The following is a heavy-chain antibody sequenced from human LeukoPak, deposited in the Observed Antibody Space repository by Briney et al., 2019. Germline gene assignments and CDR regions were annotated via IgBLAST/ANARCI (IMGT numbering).Heavy chain of an antibody. D-gene: IGHD6-19*01. CDR2: IYPGDSDT. V-gene: IGHV5-51*01. Sequence: GESLKISCKGSGYSFTTSWIGWVRQMPGKGLEWMGIIYPGDSDTRYSPSFQGHVTISADKSISTAYLQWSSLKALDTAMYYCARLARIAVAGTLIWGAFHIWGRGTMVTVSS. CDR1: GYSFTTSW. J-gene: IGHJ3*02. CDR3: ARLARIAVAGTLIWGAFHI.